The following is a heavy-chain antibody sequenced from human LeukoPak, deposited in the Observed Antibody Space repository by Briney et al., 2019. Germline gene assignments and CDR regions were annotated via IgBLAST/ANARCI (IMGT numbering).Heavy chain of an antibody. D-gene: IGHD3-22*01. Sequence: GGSLRLSCAASGFTFSSYSMNWVRQAPGKGLEWVSSISSSSSYIYYADSVKGRFTISRDNAKNSLYLQMNSLRAEDTAVYYCARDHVSSGYFTHDFDYWGQGTLVTVSS. CDR3: ARDHVSSGYFTHDFDY. J-gene: IGHJ4*02. CDR2: ISSSSSYI. CDR1: GFTFSSYS. V-gene: IGHV3-21*01.